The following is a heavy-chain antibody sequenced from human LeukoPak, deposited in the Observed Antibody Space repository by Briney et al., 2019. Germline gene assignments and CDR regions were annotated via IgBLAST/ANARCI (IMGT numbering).Heavy chain of an antibody. V-gene: IGHV3-23*01. CDR3: AKVGIVVVPAAIFRWFDP. CDR2: ITRSGVST. Sequence: GGSLRLSCATSGFTFSSLAMSWVRQAPGKGLEWVSAITRSGVSTYYADSVKGRFTISRDNSKNTLYLQMNSLRAEDTAVYYCAKVGIVVVPAAIFRWFDPWGQGTLVTVSS. J-gene: IGHJ5*02. CDR1: GFTFSSLA. D-gene: IGHD2-2*03.